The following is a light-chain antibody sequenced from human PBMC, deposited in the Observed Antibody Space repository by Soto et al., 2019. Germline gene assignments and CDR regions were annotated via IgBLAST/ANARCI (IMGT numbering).Light chain of an antibody. V-gene: IGKV3-20*01. Sequence: EIVLTQSPGTLSLSPGERAILSCRASQSVSSYLAWYQQKPGQAPRLLIYDASNRATGIPARFSGSGSGTDFTLTISRLEPEDFAVYFCHQYGSSPDTFGPGTKVDIK. CDR2: DAS. CDR1: QSVSSY. J-gene: IGKJ3*01. CDR3: HQYGSSPDT.